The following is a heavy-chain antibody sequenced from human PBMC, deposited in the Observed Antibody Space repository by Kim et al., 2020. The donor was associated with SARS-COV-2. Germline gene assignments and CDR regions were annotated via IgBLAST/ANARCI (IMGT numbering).Heavy chain of an antibody. CDR3: ARHLTAIHFDY. CDR2: IYYSGST. Sequence: SETLSLTCTVSGGSISSSSYYWGWIRQPPGKGLEWIGSIYYSGSTYYNPSLKSRVTISVDTSKNQFSLKLSSVTAADTAVYYCARHLTAIHFDYWGQGTLVTVSS. CDR1: GGSISSSSYY. V-gene: IGHV4-39*01. D-gene: IGHD2-21*02. J-gene: IGHJ4*02.